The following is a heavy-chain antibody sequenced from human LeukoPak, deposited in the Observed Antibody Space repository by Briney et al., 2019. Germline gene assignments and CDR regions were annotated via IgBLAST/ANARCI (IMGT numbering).Heavy chain of an antibody. CDR3: ARGRKHYYDSSGVPYYGMDV. J-gene: IGHJ6*02. D-gene: IGHD3-22*01. CDR2: IMPILGIA. CDR1: GGTFGSYA. Sequence: ASVKVSCKASGGTFGSYAISWVRQAPGQGLEWMGRIMPILGIANYAQKFQGRVTITADKSTSTAYMELSSLRSEDTAVYYCARGRKHYYDSSGVPYYGMDVWGQGTTVTVSS. V-gene: IGHV1-69*04.